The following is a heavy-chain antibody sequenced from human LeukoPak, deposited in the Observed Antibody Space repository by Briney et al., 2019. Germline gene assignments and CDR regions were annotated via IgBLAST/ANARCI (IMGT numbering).Heavy chain of an antibody. V-gene: IGHV3-23*01. J-gene: IGHJ4*02. D-gene: IGHD2-15*01. CDR2: ISGSDGGT. Sequence: GGSLRLSCAASGFTFSSYAMNWVRQAPGKGLEWVSAISGSDGGTYYADSVKGRFTISRDNSKNMLYAQMNSLRAEDTAVYYCAKGFCSGGSCYYHGFWGQGTLVTVSS. CDR1: GFTFSSYA. CDR3: AKGFCSGGSCYYHGF.